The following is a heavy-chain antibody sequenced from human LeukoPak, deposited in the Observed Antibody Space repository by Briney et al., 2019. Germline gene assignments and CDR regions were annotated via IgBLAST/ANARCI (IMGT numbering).Heavy chain of an antibody. D-gene: IGHD6-19*01. J-gene: IGHJ4*02. V-gene: IGHV1-18*01. CDR1: GGTFSSYA. CDR2: ISAYNGNT. Sequence: GASVKVSCKASGGTFSSYAISWVRQAPGQGLEWMGWISAYNGNTNYAQKLQGRVTMTTDTSTSTTYMELRSLRSDDTAVYYCAKISSGWYGHSDYWGQGTLVTVSS. CDR3: AKISSGWYGHSDY.